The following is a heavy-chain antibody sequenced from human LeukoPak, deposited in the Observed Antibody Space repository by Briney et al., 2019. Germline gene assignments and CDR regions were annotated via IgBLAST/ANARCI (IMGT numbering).Heavy chain of an antibody. V-gene: IGHV3-48*01. D-gene: IGHD5-18*01. CDR1: GFTFSSYS. CDR2: ISHGSTRI. Sequence: SGGSLRLSCAASGFTFSSYSMNWVRQAPGKGLEWCSYISHGSTRIFYADFVEGRFTVSSDDAKNALYLQMNSLRVEDTAVYYCARDPGYSYAMDSWGQGTLVIVSS. CDR3: ARDPGYSYAMDS. J-gene: IGHJ4*02.